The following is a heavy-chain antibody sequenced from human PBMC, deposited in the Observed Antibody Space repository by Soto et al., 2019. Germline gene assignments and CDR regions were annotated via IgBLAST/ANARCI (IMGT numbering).Heavy chain of an antibody. CDR1: GGSISGSSYY. CDR3: ASGGEGSIAVAG. Sequence: QLQLQESGPGLVKPSETLSLTCTVSGGSISGSSYYWGWIRQPPGKGLEWIGASYYTGRTYYTPSLKSRVTISVDTSKNQFSLKLNSVSAADTAVYYCASGGEGSIAVAGWGQGTLVTVSS. J-gene: IGHJ4*02. D-gene: IGHD6-19*01. V-gene: IGHV4-39*01. CDR2: SYYTGRT.